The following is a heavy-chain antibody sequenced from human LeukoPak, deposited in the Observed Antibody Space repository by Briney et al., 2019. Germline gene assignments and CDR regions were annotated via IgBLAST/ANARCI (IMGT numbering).Heavy chain of an antibody. CDR1: GYIFTGYY. Sequence: ASVKVSCKASGYIFTGYYMHWVRQAPGQGLEWMGWISPKSGVTNYAQKLQGRVTMTTDTSTSTAYMELRSLRSDDTAVYYCARARFRTYYYYYMDVWGKGTTVTISS. V-gene: IGHV1-2*02. D-gene: IGHD3-16*01. CDR3: ARARFRTYYYYYMDV. J-gene: IGHJ6*03. CDR2: ISPKSGVT.